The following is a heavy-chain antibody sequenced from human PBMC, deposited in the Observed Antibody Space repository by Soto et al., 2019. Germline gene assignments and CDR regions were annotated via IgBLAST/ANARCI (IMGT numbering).Heavy chain of an antibody. CDR3: ARGKGSGWFDP. D-gene: IGHD3-10*01. V-gene: IGHV1-8*01. J-gene: IGHJ5*02. Sequence: RASVKVSCKASGYTFTSHDINWVRQATGQGLEWMGWMNPTGGNTGYAQKFQGRVTMTRNTSISTAYMELSSLRSDDTAVYYCARGKGSGWFDPWGQGTLVTVSS. CDR1: GYTFTSHD. CDR2: MNPTGGNT.